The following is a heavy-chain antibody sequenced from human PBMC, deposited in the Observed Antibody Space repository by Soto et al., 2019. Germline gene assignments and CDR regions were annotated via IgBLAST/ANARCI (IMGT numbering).Heavy chain of an antibody. CDR1: GGSIRSYY. J-gene: IGHJ5*02. V-gene: IGHV4-59*01. CDR3: ATEGGVRSPFDP. D-gene: IGHD3-3*01. Sequence: SETLSLTCTVPGGSIRSYYWSWIRQPPGKGLEWIGYIYYSGSTNYNPSLKSRVTISVDTSKNQFSLKLTSVTAADTAMYYCATEGGVRSPFDPWGQGTLVTVSS. CDR2: IYYSGST.